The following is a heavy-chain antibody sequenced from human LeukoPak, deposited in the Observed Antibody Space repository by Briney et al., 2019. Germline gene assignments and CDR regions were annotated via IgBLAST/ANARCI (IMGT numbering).Heavy chain of an antibody. CDR3: AKEMGATNYFEY. Sequence: GASVKVSCKASGGTFSSYAISWVRQAPGQGLEWMGGIIPIFGTANYAQKFQGRVTITTDESTSTAYMELSSLRAEDTAVYYCAKEMGATNYFEYWGQGTLVTVSS. D-gene: IGHD1-26*01. CDR1: GGTFSSYA. J-gene: IGHJ4*02. V-gene: IGHV1-69*05. CDR2: IIPIFGTA.